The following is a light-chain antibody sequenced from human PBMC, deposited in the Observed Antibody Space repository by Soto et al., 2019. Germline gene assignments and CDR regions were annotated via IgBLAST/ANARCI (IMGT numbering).Light chain of an antibody. Sequence: ELVFTQSPDTLSLSAGYRSPLSCRARQGVHSSYLAWHQQKPGRAPRLLLSGVSNRATGVPARFSGSGSGTEFILTIISLQSEDFAVYYCQQYNNWPPITFGQGTRLEIK. CDR2: GVS. CDR3: QQYNNWPPIT. CDR1: QGVHSSY. J-gene: IGKJ5*01. V-gene: IGKV3D-15*01.